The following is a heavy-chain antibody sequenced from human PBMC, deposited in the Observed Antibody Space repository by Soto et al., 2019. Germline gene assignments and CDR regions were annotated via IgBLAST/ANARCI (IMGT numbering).Heavy chain of an antibody. CDR3: AGCGLGPREGYYYGMDV. D-gene: IGHD7-27*01. Sequence: SETLSLTCTVSGGSISSYYWSWIRQPPGKGLEWIGYIYYSGSTNYNPSLKSRVTISVDTSKNQFSLKLSSVTAADTAGYYCAGCGLGPREGYYYGMDVWGQGTTVTVSS. CDR2: IYYSGST. V-gene: IGHV4-59*01. CDR1: GGSISSYY. J-gene: IGHJ6*02.